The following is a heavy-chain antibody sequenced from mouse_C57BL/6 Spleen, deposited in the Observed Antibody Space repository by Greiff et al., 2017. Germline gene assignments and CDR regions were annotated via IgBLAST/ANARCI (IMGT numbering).Heavy chain of an antibody. V-gene: IGHV1-19*01. J-gene: IGHJ4*01. Sequence: VQLKESGPVLVKPGASVKMSCKASGYTFTDYYMNWVKQSHGKSLEWIGVINPYNGGTSYNQKFKGKATLTVDKSSSTAYMELNSLTSEDSAVYYCARSGEYDDAMDYWGQGTSVTVSS. CDR2: INPYNGGT. CDR3: ARSGEYDDAMDY. CDR1: GYTFTDYY. D-gene: IGHD2-4*01.